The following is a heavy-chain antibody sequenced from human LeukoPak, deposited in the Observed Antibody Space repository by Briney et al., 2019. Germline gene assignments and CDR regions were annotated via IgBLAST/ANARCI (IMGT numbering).Heavy chain of an antibody. CDR3: ARPVVPAAIWDAFDI. Sequence: GGSLRLSCAASGFTFSNYGMNWVRQAPGKGLEWVSSISGGSTYTYYADSVKGRFTISRDTSKNTLYLQMNSLRAEDTAVYYCARPVVPAAIWDAFDIWGQGTMVTVSS. V-gene: IGHV3-23*01. CDR1: GFTFSNYG. CDR2: ISGGSTYT. D-gene: IGHD2-2*02. J-gene: IGHJ3*02.